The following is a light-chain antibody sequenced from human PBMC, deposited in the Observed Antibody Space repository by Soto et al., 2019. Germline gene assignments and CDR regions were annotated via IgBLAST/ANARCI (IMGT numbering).Light chain of an antibody. J-gene: IGKJ1*01. CDR3: QQYISFSS. CDR1: QSISSY. Sequence: DIQMTQSPSTLPASVGDRVTITCRASQSISSYLNWYQQKPGKAPKLLIYKASSLESGVPSRFSGSGSGTEFTLTISSLQPDDFATYYCQQYISFSSFGQGTKVDIK. CDR2: KAS. V-gene: IGKV1-5*03.